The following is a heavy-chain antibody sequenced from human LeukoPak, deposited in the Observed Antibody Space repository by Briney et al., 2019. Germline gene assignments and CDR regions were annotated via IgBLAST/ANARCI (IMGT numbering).Heavy chain of an antibody. CDR1: GFSARGNY. D-gene: IGHD2-15*01. CDR2: VYSGGST. Sequence: SGGSLRLSCEGSGFSARGNYMSWVRQAPGKGLEWVAVVYSGGSTNHADAVKGRFSVSRDNSKDTLYLQMNNLRPEDTGVYICARDLGWDNVTSFHFWGLGTQVTVSS. CDR3: ARDLGWDNVTSFHF. J-gene: IGHJ4*02. V-gene: IGHV3-66*02.